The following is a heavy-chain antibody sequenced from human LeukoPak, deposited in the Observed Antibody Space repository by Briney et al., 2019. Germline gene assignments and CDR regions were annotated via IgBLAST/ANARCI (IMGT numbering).Heavy chain of an antibody. CDR1: GGSISSSSYY. V-gene: IGHV4-39*07. CDR3: ARAPLSGTYYTDAFDI. D-gene: IGHD1-26*01. CDR2: IYYSGST. J-gene: IGHJ3*02. Sequence: SETLSLTCTVSGGSISSSSYYWGWIRQPPGKGLEWIGSIYYSGSTYYNPSLKSRVTISVDTSKNQFSLKLSSVTAADTAVYFCARAPLSGTYYTDAFDIWGQGTMVTVSS.